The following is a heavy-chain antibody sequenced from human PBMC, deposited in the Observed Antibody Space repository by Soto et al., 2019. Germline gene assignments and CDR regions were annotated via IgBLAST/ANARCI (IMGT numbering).Heavy chain of an antibody. CDR2: IYSGGNE. Sequence: PGGSLRLSCAASGFTVSSIYMSWVRQAPGKGLEWVSVIYSGGNEYYPDSVKGRFTISRDNSKDTLYPQMNSLTPADTAVYYCLGGSLLHWGQGTPVTVSS. CDR3: LGGSLLH. V-gene: IGHV3-66*01. J-gene: IGHJ4*02. CDR1: GFTVSSIY.